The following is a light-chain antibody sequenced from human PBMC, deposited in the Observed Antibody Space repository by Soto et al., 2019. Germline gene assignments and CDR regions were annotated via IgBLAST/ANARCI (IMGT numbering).Light chain of an antibody. CDR3: QQTDSFPRT. CDR1: QGISSW. J-gene: IGKJ1*01. Sequence: DIQMTQSPSSVSASVGDRVTITCRASQGISSWLAWYQQKPGEAPKLLIYAASSLQSGVPSRFSRSGSGTDVTLTISGLQPEDCETHYCQQTDSFPRTLDQGTKVDIK. V-gene: IGKV1-12*01. CDR2: AAS.